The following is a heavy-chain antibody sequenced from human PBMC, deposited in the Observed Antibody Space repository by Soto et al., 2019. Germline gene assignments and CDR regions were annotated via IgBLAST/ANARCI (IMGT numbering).Heavy chain of an antibody. J-gene: IGHJ5*02. D-gene: IGHD3-9*01. V-gene: IGHV2-5*02. Sequence: QITLKESGPTLVKPTQTLTLTCTFSGFSLSTSGVGVGWIRQPPGKALEWLALIYWDDDKRYSPSLKSRLTITKDTSKNPVSLTMNNLDPVDTPTDYCAHSVEYYDILGRFDPWGQGTLVTVSS. CDR1: GFSLSTSGVG. CDR2: IYWDDDK. CDR3: AHSVEYYDILGRFDP.